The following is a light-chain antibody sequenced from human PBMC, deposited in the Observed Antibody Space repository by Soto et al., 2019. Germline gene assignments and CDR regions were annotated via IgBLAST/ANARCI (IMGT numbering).Light chain of an antibody. CDR2: GAS. Sequence: EIVMTQSPATLSVSPGERATLSCRASQSVSSNLAWYQQKPGQAPRLLIYGASTRATGIPARFSGSGSGTEFTLTFSSLQSEDFAVYYCQHGFTFGPGTKVDIK. J-gene: IGKJ3*01. CDR3: QHGFT. V-gene: IGKV3-15*01. CDR1: QSVSSN.